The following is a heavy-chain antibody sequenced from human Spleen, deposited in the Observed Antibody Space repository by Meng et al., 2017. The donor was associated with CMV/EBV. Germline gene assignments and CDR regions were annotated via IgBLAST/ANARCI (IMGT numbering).Heavy chain of an antibody. V-gene: IGHV4-61*01. D-gene: IGHD3-10*01. CDR3: ATDRGSGTDTRYYGMDV. Sequence: GSLRLSCTVSGGSVSSGSYYWSWIRQPPGKGLEWIGYIYYSGSTNYNPSLKSRVTISVDTSKNQFSLKLSSVTAADTAVYYCATDRGSGTDTRYYGMDVWGQGTTVTVSS. CDR1: GGSVSSGSYY. CDR2: IYYSGST. J-gene: IGHJ6*02.